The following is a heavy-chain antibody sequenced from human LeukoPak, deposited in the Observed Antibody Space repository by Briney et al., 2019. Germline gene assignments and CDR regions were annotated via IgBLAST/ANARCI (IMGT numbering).Heavy chain of an antibody. CDR2: MNQDGSEK. CDR1: GFTFSDSW. J-gene: IGHJ6*02. D-gene: IGHD3-16*01. Sequence: GGPLRLSCAASGFTFSDSWMSWVRQAPGKGLEWVANMNQDGSEKDYVDSVKGRFTISRDNARNSPYLQMGSLRAEDTAIYYCATYTHWVAGDVWGQGTTVTVSS. CDR3: ATYTHWVAGDV. V-gene: IGHV3-7*01.